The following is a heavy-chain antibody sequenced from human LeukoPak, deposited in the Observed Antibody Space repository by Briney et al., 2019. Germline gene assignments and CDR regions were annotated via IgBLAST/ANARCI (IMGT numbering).Heavy chain of an antibody. CDR3: ATPYSGGYQGLAI. D-gene: IGHD1-26*01. Sequence: PSETLSLTCTVSGGSISSNKYYWGWIRQPPGKGLEWIGSIYYSGSTYYNPTLKSRVTIFVDTSKNQFSLKLSSVTAADTAVYYCATPYSGGYQGLAIWGQGTMVTVSS. CDR1: GGSISSNKYY. V-gene: IGHV4-39*01. CDR2: IYYSGST. J-gene: IGHJ3*02.